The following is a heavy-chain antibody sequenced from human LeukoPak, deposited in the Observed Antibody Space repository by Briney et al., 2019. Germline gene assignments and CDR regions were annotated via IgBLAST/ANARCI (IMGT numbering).Heavy chain of an antibody. J-gene: IGHJ4*02. CDR2: IYSGGTT. CDR1: GFTFSSYA. V-gene: IGHV3-66*01. Sequence: GGSLRLSCSASGFTFSSYAMHWVRQAPGKGLEWVSLIYSGGTTYYADSVKGRFTISRDNSKNTLYLQMNSLRAEDTAVYYCAIGYSSGWHYFDYWGQGTLVTVSS. CDR3: AIGYSSGWHYFDY. D-gene: IGHD6-19*01.